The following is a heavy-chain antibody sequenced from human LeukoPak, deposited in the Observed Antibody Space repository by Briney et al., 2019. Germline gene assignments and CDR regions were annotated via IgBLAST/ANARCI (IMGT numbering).Heavy chain of an antibody. CDR2: IDYSGST. Sequence: SSETLSLTCSVSGGSISSYYWNWIRQPPGKGLEWIGYIDYSGSTNYNPSLKSRIIISVDTSKNQFSLKLSSVTAADTAVYYCARHRGPRLKFDYWGQGTLVTVSS. J-gene: IGHJ4*02. CDR1: GGSISSYY. CDR3: ARHRGPRLKFDY. V-gene: IGHV4-59*08.